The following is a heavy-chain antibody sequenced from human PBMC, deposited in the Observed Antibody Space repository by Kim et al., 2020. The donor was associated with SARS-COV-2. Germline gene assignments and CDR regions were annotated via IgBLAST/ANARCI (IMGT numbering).Heavy chain of an antibody. J-gene: IGHJ3*02. Sequence: ASVKVSCKASGYTFTSYAMNWVRQAPGQGLEWMGWINTNTGNPTYAQGFTGRFVFSLDTSVSTAYLQISSLKAEDTAVYYCAREGSEMATIEWGTDFAFDIWGQGTMVTVSS. D-gene: IGHD5-12*01. V-gene: IGHV7-4-1*02. CDR1: GYTFTSYA. CDR2: INTNTGNP. CDR3: AREGSEMATIEWGTDFAFDI.